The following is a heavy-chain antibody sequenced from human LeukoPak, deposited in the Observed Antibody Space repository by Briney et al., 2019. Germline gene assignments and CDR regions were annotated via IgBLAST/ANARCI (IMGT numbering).Heavy chain of an antibody. CDR3: ASGKVTMIVVVIPKHFDY. CDR2: KYTSGIT. D-gene: IGHD3-22*01. V-gene: IGHV4-4*07. CDR1: GGPISYFY. J-gene: IGHJ4*02. Sequence: SETLSLPCTVSGGPISYFYESWIRQPAGKAQEWLGRKYTSGITNHNPSLKSRVTMSVDTSKKQFSLKLSSVTAADTAVYYCASGKVTMIVVVIPKHFDYWGQGTLVTVSS.